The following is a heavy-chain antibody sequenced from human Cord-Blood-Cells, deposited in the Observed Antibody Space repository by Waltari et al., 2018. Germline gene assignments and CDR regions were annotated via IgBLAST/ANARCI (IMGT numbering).Heavy chain of an antibody. CDR2: INAGNGNT. Sequence: QVQLVQSGAEVKKPGASVKVSCKASGYTFTSYAMHWVRQAPGQRLEWMGWINAGNGNTKYSQKVQGRVTITRDTSASTAYMELSSLRSEDTAVYYCARAGGIYDMRDAFDIWGQGTMVTVSS. CDR3: ARAGGIYDMRDAFDI. J-gene: IGHJ3*02. CDR1: GYTFTSYA. V-gene: IGHV1-3*01. D-gene: IGHD3-9*01.